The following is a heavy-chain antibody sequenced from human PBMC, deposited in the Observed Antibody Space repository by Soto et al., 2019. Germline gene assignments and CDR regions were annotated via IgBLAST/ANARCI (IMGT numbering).Heavy chain of an antibody. CDR2: IVPVFGSV. D-gene: IGHD1-26*01. V-gene: IGHV1-69*06. Sequence: QVQLVQSGAEVKKPGSSVKVSCKTSEGSFSNYAISWVRQAPGQGLEWMGGIVPVFGSVKYAQNFHGRVTLTADTETPKAYMELSSLGSEATAVYYCARPANIAGRAGDHYYYYGMDVWGQGTTVTVAS. CDR3: ARPANIAGRAGDHYYYYGMDV. CDR1: EGSFSNYA. J-gene: IGHJ6*02.